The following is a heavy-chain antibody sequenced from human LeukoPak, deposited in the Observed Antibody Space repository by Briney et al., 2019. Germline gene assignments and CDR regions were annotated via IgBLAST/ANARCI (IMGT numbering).Heavy chain of an antibody. CDR3: ATLSLSGYSSGIDYYYGMDV. V-gene: IGHV3-30*03. J-gene: IGHJ6*02. CDR2: ISYDGSNK. CDR1: GFTFSSYG. D-gene: IGHD6-19*01. Sequence: PGGSLRLSCAASGFTFSSYGMHWVRQAPGKGLEWVAVISYDGSNKYYADSVKGRFTISRDNSKNTLYLQMNSLRAEDTTVYYCATLSLSGYSSGIDYYYGMDVWGQGTTVTVSS.